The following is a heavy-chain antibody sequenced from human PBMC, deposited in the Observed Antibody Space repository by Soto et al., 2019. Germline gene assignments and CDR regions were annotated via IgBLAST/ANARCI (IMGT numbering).Heavy chain of an antibody. J-gene: IGHJ3*02. CDR2: IIPICGTA. D-gene: IGHD6-25*01. CDR3: ASRMHSGAPDAFDI. Sequence: QVQLVQSGAEVKKPGSSVKVSCKASGGTFSSYAISWVRQAPGQGLEWMGGIIPICGTANYAQKFQGRVTITADESTSTAYMELSSLRSEDTAVYYCASRMHSGAPDAFDIWGQGTMVTVSS. V-gene: IGHV1-69*01. CDR1: GGTFSSYA.